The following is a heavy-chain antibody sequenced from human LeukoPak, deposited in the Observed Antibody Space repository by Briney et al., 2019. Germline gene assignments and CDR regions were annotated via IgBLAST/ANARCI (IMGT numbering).Heavy chain of an antibody. Sequence: GGSLRLSCAVSGFTFSNYVMIWVRQAPGKGLEWVSAISGTGANTFYADSVKGRFTMSRDNPKNMLYLQMNSLRAEDTALYYCAKGIRQLGNYYYYMDVWGKGATVTVSS. CDR3: AKGIRQLGNYYYYMDV. J-gene: IGHJ6*03. V-gene: IGHV3-23*01. CDR1: GFTFSNYV. CDR2: ISGTGANT. D-gene: IGHD7-27*01.